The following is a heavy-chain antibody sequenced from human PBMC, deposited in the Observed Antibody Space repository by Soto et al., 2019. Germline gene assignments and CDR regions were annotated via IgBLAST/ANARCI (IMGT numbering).Heavy chain of an antibody. J-gene: IGHJ6*02. CDR2: INPSGGST. Sequence: SVKGSCTASGCPFSSYYMRWGRQAPGQGLEWMGIINPSGGSTSYAQKFQCRVTMTRDTSTSTVYMELSSLRSEDTAVYYCARESGHSSGWPSRAYYYYGMDVWGQGTTVTVSS. D-gene: IGHD6-19*01. V-gene: IGHV1-46*01. CDR1: GCPFSSYY. CDR3: ARESGHSSGWPSRAYYYYGMDV.